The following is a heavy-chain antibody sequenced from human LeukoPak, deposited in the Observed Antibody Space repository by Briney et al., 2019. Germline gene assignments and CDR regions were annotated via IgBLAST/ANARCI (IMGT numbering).Heavy chain of an antibody. Sequence: ASVKVSCKASSYTFTRYGISWVRQAPGQGLEWMGWISGSNGNTNYAQKFQGRASMTADTSTSTAYMELRSLRSDDTAVYYCARSGRGTYYYFDLWGQGTLVTVSS. D-gene: IGHD1-26*01. CDR3: ARSGRGTYYYFDL. CDR1: SYTFTRYG. V-gene: IGHV1-18*01. J-gene: IGHJ4*02. CDR2: ISGSNGNT.